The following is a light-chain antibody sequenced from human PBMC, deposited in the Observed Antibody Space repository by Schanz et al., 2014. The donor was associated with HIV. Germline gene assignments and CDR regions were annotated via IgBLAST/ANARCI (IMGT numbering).Light chain of an antibody. Sequence: QSVLTQPVSLSGSPGQSITISCTGTSIDVGGYDYVSWYQQHPDKAPRLIIYDVSNRPSGVSSRFSGSKSGSAASLTIFGLQAEDEAHYYCTSYTSSSTVVFGGGTKLTVL. CDR2: DVS. CDR1: SIDVGGYDY. J-gene: IGLJ2*01. V-gene: IGLV2-14*03. CDR3: TSYTSSSTVV.